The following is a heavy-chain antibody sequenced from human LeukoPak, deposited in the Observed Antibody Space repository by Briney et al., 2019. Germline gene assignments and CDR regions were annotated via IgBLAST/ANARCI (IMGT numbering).Heavy chain of an antibody. V-gene: IGHV3-43*02. CDR3: AKGGQTWIQLRPAY. Sequence: PGGSLRLSCAASGFTFDDYAMHWVRQAPGKGLEWVSLISGDGGSTYYADSVKGRFTISRDNSKNSLYLQMNSLRTEDTALYYCAKGGQTWIQLRPAYWGQGTLVTVSS. CDR1: GFTFDDYA. J-gene: IGHJ4*02. CDR2: ISGDGGST. D-gene: IGHD5-18*01.